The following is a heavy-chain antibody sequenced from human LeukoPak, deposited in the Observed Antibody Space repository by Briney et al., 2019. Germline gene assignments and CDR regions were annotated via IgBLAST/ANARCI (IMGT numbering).Heavy chain of an antibody. Sequence: NPSQTLSPTCTVSGGSISSGGYYWSWIRQHPGKGLEWIGYIYYSGSTYYNPSLKSRVTISVDTSKNQFSLKLSSVTAADTAVYYCARDNRLWFGELISNWFDPWGQGTLVTVSS. D-gene: IGHD3-10*01. J-gene: IGHJ5*02. CDR2: IYYSGST. CDR1: GGSISSGGYY. CDR3: ARDNRLWFGELISNWFDP. V-gene: IGHV4-31*03.